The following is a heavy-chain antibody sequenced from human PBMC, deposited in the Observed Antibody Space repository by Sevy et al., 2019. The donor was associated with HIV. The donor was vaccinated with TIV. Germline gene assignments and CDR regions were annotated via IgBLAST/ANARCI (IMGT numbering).Heavy chain of an antibody. CDR1: GFTFSPYS. J-gene: IGHJ6*02. V-gene: IGHV3-74*01. D-gene: IGHD4-17*01. CDR2: INSDGSST. Sequence: GGSLRLSCAASGFTFSPYSMNWVRQAPGKGLVWVSRINSDGSSTSYADSVKGRFTISRDNAKNTLYLQMNSLRAEDTAVYYCARPMTTVVTTASYYGMDVWGQGTTVTVSS. CDR3: ARPMTTVVTTASYYGMDV.